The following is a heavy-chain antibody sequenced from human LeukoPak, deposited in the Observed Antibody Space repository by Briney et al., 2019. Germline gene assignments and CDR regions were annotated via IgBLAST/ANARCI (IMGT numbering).Heavy chain of an antibody. J-gene: IGHJ6*03. V-gene: IGHV3-15*01. CDR2: IKSKTDGGTT. CDR3: TMKYYDYVWGSYRPQRPYYYYYMDV. D-gene: IGHD3-16*02. CDR1: GFTFSSYG. Sequence: GGSLRLSCAASGFTFSSYGMHWVRQAPGKGLEWVGRIKSKTDGGTTDYAAPVKGRFTISRDDSKNTLYLQMNSLKTEDTAVYYCTMKYYDYVWGSYRPQRPYYYYYMDVWGKGTTVTVSS.